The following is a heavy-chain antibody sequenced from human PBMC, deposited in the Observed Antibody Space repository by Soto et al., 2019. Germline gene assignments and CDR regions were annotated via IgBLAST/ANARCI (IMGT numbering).Heavy chain of an antibody. J-gene: IGHJ4*02. Sequence: EVQLVESGGGLVKPGGSLRRSCAASGFTFSSYSMSWVRQAPGKGLEWVSTISDSSTYIYYADSLKGRVTTSRDNAQNSLYLQMNSLRAEDTAVYYCARVHPALGEDIDYWGQGTLVTVSS. CDR2: ISDSSTYI. CDR1: GFTFSSYS. D-gene: IGHD2-15*01. CDR3: ARVHPALGEDIDY. V-gene: IGHV3-21*01.